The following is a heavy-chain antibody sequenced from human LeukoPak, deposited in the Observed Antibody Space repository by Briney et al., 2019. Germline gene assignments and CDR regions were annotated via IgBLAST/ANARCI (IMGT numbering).Heavy chain of an antibody. CDR3: ARLYSSRMFDY. V-gene: IGHV3-30-3*01. Sequence: GGSLRLSRAASGFTFSSYAMHWVRQAPGKGLEWVAVISYDGSNKYYADSVKGRFTISRDNSKNTLYLQMNSLRAEDTAVYYCARLYSSRMFDYWGQGTLVTVSS. D-gene: IGHD6-13*01. CDR2: ISYDGSNK. J-gene: IGHJ4*02. CDR1: GFTFSSYA.